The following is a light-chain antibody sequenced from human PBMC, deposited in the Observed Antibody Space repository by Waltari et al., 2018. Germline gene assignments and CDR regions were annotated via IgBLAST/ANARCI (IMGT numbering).Light chain of an antibody. CDR1: SSDVGDYQL. CDR3: SSYTSRSTLGV. Sequence: QSALTQPASVSGSPGQSITISCPGTSSDVGDYQLVPWSQHPPGKAPKLMIYEVTNRPSGVSNRFSGSKSGNTASLTISGLQAEDEADYYCSSYTSRSTLGVFGGGTKLTVL. J-gene: IGLJ3*02. CDR2: EVT. V-gene: IGLV2-14*01.